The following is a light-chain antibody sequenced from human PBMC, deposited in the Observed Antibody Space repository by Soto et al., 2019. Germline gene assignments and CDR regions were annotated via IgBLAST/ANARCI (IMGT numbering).Light chain of an antibody. CDR1: SSDVGGYDY. V-gene: IGLV2-14*01. J-gene: IGLJ2*01. CDR2: DVY. CDR3: SSYTTTSTVV. Sequence: QSALTQPASVSGSPGKSITISCTGTSSDVGGYDYVSWFQQYPGKAPSLMLYDVYRRPSGVSYRFSGSKSGNTASLTISGLQAEDEADDYCSSYTTTSTVVFGGGTKLTVL.